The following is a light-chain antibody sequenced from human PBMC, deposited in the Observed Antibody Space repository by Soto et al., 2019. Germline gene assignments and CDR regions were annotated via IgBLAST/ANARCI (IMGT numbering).Light chain of an antibody. Sequence: DIVMTQSPLSLPVTPGEPASISCNSSQSLLQSNGYNYLDWYLQKPGQSPQLLIYFGSYRASGVPDRFSGSGSGTDFTLKIRRVEAEDVAIYYCMQAQQTSPTFGQGTKVEIK. CDR3: MQAQQTSPT. J-gene: IGKJ1*01. V-gene: IGKV2-28*01. CDR2: FGS. CDR1: QSLLQSNGYNY.